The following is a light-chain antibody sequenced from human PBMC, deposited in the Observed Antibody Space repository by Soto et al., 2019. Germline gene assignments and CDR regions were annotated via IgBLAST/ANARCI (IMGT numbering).Light chain of an antibody. CDR2: KAS. V-gene: IGKV1-5*03. CDR1: QNINRW. Sequence: DIQMTQSPSTLSASVGDRVTITCRASQNINRWLAWYQQRPGKAPNLLIHKASTLEVGVPSRFSGSASGTEFTLTISSLQPDDFAVYFCLQYNVYPLSFGGGTKVDTK. J-gene: IGKJ4*01. CDR3: LQYNVYPLS.